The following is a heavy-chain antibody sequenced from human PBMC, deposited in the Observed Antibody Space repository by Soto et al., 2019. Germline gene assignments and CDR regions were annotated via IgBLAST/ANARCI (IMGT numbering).Heavy chain of an antibody. Sequence: GGSLRLSCAASGFTFSSYAMSWVRQAPGKGLEWVSAISGSGGSTYYADSVKGRFTISRDNSKNTLYLQMNSLRAEDKAGLYCAKSPPPGLGPHDAFDIWGQGTMVTVSS. CDR1: GFTFSSYA. V-gene: IGHV3-23*01. CDR3: AKSPPPGLGPHDAFDI. J-gene: IGHJ3*02. D-gene: IGHD3-9*01. CDR2: ISGSGGST.